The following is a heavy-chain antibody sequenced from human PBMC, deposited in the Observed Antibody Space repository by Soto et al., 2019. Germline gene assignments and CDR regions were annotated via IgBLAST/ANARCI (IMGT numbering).Heavy chain of an antibody. CDR3: ARDGAHDYGDYDAFDI. CDR1: GYTFTSYG. CDR2: ISAYNDNT. V-gene: IGHV1-18*01. D-gene: IGHD4-17*01. Sequence: QVQLVQSGAEVKKPGASVKVSCKASGYTFTSYGIIWVRQAPGQGLEWMGWISAYNDNTNYAQKLQGRVTMTTDTTTSTAYMELRSLRSDDTAVYYCARDGAHDYGDYDAFDIWGQGTMVTVSS. J-gene: IGHJ3*02.